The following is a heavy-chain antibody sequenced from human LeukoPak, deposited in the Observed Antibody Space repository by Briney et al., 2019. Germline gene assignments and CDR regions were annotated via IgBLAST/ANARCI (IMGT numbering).Heavy chain of an antibody. D-gene: IGHD6-13*01. CDR3: AIDLYSSRTNDAFVI. Sequence: AETLSLTCTLSGVSIRSTCYYWGWIRQPPGKGLEWFGSIYYSGSTYYNPSLKRRVTISVDTSKRQLSLKLSSATAADTAVYYCAIDLYSSRTNDAFVIWGEGAM. CDR1: GVSIRSTCYY. V-gene: IGHV4-39*07. J-gene: IGHJ3*02. CDR2: IYYSGST.